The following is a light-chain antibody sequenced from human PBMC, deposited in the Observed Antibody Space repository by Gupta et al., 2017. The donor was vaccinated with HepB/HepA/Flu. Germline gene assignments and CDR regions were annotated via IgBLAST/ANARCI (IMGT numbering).Light chain of an antibody. V-gene: IGLV1-51*02. J-gene: IGLJ2*01. Sequence: QSVLTQPPSVSAAPGQKVTISYSGSSSNIGNNYVSWYQQLPGTAPKLLIYENNKRPSGIPDRFSGSQSGTSATLGITGLQTGDEADYYCGAWDSSLSAGVFGGGTKLTVL. CDR3: GAWDSSLSAGV. CDR1: SSNIGNNY. CDR2: ENN.